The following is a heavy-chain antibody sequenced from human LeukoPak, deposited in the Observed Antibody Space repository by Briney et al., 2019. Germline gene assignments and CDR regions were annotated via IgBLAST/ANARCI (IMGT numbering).Heavy chain of an antibody. V-gene: IGHV3-23*01. CDR3: AKEAGGYIAVAGNTLLPTYYYDY. J-gene: IGHJ4*02. Sequence: AGGSLRLSCAASGFTFSSSAMSWVRQVPGKGLEWVSGISASGGSTYYADSVKGRFTISRDNSKNTLYLQMNSLRAEDTAVYYCAKEAGGYIAVAGNTLLPTYYYDYWGQGTLVTVSS. D-gene: IGHD6-19*01. CDR2: ISASGGST. CDR1: GFTFSSSA.